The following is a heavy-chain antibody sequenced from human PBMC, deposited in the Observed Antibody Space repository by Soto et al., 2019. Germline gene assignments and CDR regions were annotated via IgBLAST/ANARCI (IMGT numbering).Heavy chain of an antibody. CDR3: ARDPNLGYCSSTSCYYYYGMDV. V-gene: IGHV3-48*02. CDR1: GFTFSSYS. Sequence: EVQLVESGGGLVQPGGSLRLSCAASGFTFSSYSMNWVRQAPGKGLEWVSYISSSSSTIYYADSVKGRFTISRDNAKSSLYLQMNSLRDEDTAVYYCARDPNLGYCSSTSCYYYYGMDVWGQGTTVTVSS. D-gene: IGHD2-2*01. J-gene: IGHJ6*02. CDR2: ISSSSSTI.